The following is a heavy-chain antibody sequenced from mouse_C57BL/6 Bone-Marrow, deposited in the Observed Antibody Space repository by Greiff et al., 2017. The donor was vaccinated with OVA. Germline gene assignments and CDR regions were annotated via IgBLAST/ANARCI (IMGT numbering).Heavy chain of an antibody. D-gene: IGHD2-2*01. CDR1: GYTFTSYW. CDR2: IYPGSGST. Sequence: QVQLQQPGAELVRPGSSVKLSCKASGYTFTSYWMHWVKQRPGQGLEWIGDIYPGSGSTNYNEKFKSKATLTVDTSSSTAYMQLSSLTSEDSAVYYCAREGLPYYFDYWGQGTTLTVSS. V-gene: IGHV1-55*01. CDR3: AREGLPYYFDY. J-gene: IGHJ2*01.